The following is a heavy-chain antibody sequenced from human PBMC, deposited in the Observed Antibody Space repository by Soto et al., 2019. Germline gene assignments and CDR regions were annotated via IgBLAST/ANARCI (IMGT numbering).Heavy chain of an antibody. CDR1: GYTFTSYG. CDR2: ISAYNGNT. J-gene: IGHJ4*02. D-gene: IGHD4-17*01. Sequence: ASVKVSCKASGYTFTSYGISWVRQAPGQGLEWMGWISAYNGNTNYAQKLQGRVTMTTDTSTSTAYMELRSLRSDDTAVYYCARDDSTYRHGDYSTFDYWGQGTLVTVSS. CDR3: ARDDSTYRHGDYSTFDY. V-gene: IGHV1-18*01.